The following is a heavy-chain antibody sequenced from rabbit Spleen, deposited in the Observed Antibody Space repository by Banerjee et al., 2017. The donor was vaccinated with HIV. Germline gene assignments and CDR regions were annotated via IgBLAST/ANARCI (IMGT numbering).Heavy chain of an antibody. Sequence: QEQLVESGGGLVRPEGSLKLSCTASGFSFSNKAVMCWVRQAPGKGLQWIACINAVTGKAVYATWAKGRFTFSKTSSTTVTLQMTSLTAADTATYFCARDGHSRTNAYYFDLWGPGTLVTVS. CDR1: GFSFSNKAV. V-gene: IGHV1S45*01. CDR2: INAVTGKA. D-gene: IGHD7-1*01. CDR3: ARDGHSRTNAYYFDL. J-gene: IGHJ4*01.